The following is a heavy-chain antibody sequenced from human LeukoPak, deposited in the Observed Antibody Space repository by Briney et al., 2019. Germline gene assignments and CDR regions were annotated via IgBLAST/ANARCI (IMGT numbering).Heavy chain of an antibody. V-gene: IGHV3-30-3*01. CDR2: ISYDGSNK. J-gene: IGHJ3*02. Sequence: GGSLRLSCAASGFTFSSYAMHWVRQAPGKGLEWVAVISYDGSNKYYADSVKGRFTISRDNAKNSLYLQMNSLRAEDTALYYCAKDFRNDYGDYTAFDIWGQGTMVTVSS. CDR1: GFTFSSYA. D-gene: IGHD4-17*01. CDR3: AKDFRNDYGDYTAFDI.